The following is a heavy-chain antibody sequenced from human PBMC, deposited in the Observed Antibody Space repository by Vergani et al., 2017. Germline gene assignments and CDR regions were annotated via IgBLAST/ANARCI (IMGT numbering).Heavy chain of an antibody. CDR3: ASGGYGAAAGSYYYYGMDV. CDR1: GGSISSSSYY. V-gene: IGHV4-39*07. Sequence: QLQLQESGPGLVKPSETLSLTCTVSGGSISSSSYYWGWIRQPPGKGLEWIGSIYYSGSTYYNPSLKSRVTISVDTSKNQFSLTLSAVTAADTAVYYCASGGYGAAAGSYYYYGMDVWGQGTTVTVSS. J-gene: IGHJ6*02. CDR2: IYYSGST. D-gene: IGHD6-13*01.